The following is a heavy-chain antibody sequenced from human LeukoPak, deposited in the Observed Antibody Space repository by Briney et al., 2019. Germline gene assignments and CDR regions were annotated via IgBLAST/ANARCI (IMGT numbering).Heavy chain of an antibody. CDR2: IIQIFETE. V-gene: IGHV1-69*05. CDR1: VGTFSSYA. D-gene: IGHD3-22*01. Sequence: GASVKVSCKASVGTFSSYAISWVRQAPGQGLEWMGGIIQIFETENYAPRLQGRLTITTDESTRTAYMELRSLRSEDTAVYYCARPKYYYDSSGYYLYYFNYWGQGTLVTVSS. J-gene: IGHJ4*02. CDR3: ARPKYYYDSSGYYLYYFNY.